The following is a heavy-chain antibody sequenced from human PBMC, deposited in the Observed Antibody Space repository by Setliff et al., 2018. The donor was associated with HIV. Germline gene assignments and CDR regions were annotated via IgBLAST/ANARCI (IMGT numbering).Heavy chain of an antibody. Sequence: KTSETLSLTCTVSGGSISSGGYYWSWIRQHPGKGLEWIGYINYSPFLSSRVAMSLDTSKSQFSLKLTSVTAADTAVYYCTRSNTSKSIDFWDQGTPVTVSS. CDR3: TRSNTSKSIDF. V-gene: IGHV4-31*03. CDR2: INY. CDR1: GGSISSGGYY. J-gene: IGHJ4*02.